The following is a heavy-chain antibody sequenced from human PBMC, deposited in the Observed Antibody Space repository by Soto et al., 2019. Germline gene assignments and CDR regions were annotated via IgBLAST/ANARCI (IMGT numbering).Heavy chain of an antibody. CDR3: ARDEGYCGGDCYSYYFDY. D-gene: IGHD2-21*02. CDR2: ISAYNGNT. Sequence: ASVKVSCKTSGYTFTAYDISWVRQAPGQGLEWMGWISAYNGNTNYAQKLQGRVTMTTDTSSSTAYMELRSLRSDDTAVYYCARDEGYCGGDCYSYYFDYWGQGTLVTVSS. V-gene: IGHV1-18*01. CDR1: GYTFTAYD. J-gene: IGHJ4*02.